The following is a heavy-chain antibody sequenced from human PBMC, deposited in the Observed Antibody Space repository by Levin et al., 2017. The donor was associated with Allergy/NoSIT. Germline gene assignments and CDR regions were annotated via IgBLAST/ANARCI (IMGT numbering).Heavy chain of an antibody. J-gene: IGHJ4*02. CDR2: IYSGGST. CDR1: GFTVSSHY. V-gene: IGHV3-53*01. Sequence: SCAASGFTVSSHYMSWVRQAPGKGLEWVSVIYSGGSTYHADSVKGRFTISRDSSKNTLYLQMNSLRAEDTAVYYCAREEDYWGQGTLVTVSS. CDR3: AREEDY.